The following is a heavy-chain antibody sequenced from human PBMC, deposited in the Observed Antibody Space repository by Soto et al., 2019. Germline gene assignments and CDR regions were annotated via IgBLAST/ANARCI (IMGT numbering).Heavy chain of an antibody. V-gene: IGHV3-23*01. J-gene: IGHJ4*02. CDR3: AKPPDYNWNDY. D-gene: IGHD1-20*01. Sequence: EVQLLESGGGLVQPGGSLRLSCAASGFTFSSYTMSWVRQAPGKGLQWISAVSGSGGGTYYADSVKGPFTISRDNSKDTLYLQMNNLRAEDTAVYYCAKPPDYNWNDYWGQGTLVTVSS. CDR1: GFTFSSYT. CDR2: VSGSGGGT.